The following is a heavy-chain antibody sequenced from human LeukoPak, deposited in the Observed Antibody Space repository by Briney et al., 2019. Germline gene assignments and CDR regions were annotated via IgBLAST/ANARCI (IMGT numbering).Heavy chain of an antibody. J-gene: IGHJ4*02. CDR3: ASLVEYCSSTSCSDY. Sequence: GGSLRLSCAASGFTFDDYGMSWVRQAPGKGLEWVSGINWNGGSTGYADSVKGRFTISRDNAKNSLYLQMNGLRAEDTALYYCASLVEYCSSTSCSDYWGQGTLVTVSS. D-gene: IGHD2-2*01. V-gene: IGHV3-20*04. CDR2: INWNGGST. CDR1: GFTFDDYG.